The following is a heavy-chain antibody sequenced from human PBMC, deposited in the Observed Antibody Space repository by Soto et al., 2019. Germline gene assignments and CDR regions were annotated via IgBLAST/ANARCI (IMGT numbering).Heavy chain of an antibody. D-gene: IGHD1-7*01. CDR2: VYSTWGT. Sequence: QVQLQQSGPGLVKPSETLSLTCSVSSGPSSSHNWGWIRQPPGRGLEWLGYVYSTWGTSYNPSLKSRVTISADTSTNHISLTLTSVTAADTAVYYCVRQGIGNLHGLVDVWGQGTTVRVSS. CDR1: SGPSSSHN. J-gene: IGHJ6*02. V-gene: IGHV4-59*08. CDR3: VRQGIGNLHGLVDV.